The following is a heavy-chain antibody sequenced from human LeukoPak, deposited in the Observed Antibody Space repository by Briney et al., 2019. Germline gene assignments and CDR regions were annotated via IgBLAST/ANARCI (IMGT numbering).Heavy chain of an antibody. J-gene: IGHJ4*02. D-gene: IGHD3-10*01. CDR3: AKSEYYSSPGAFDY. V-gene: IGHV3-23*01. CDR2: ISGSGGSK. CDR1: GFTFSSYA. Sequence: PGGSLRLSCAASGFTFSSYAMSWVRQAPGKGLEWVSAISGSGGSKYYADSVKGRFTISRDNSKNTLYLQMNSLRAEDTAVYYCAKSEYYSSPGAFDYWGQGTLVTVSP.